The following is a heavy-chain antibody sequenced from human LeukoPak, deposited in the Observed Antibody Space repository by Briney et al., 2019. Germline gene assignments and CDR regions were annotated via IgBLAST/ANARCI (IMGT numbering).Heavy chain of an antibody. V-gene: IGHV1-3*01. J-gene: IGHJ1*01. CDR1: GYTFTSYA. Sequence: ASVKVSYKASGYTFTSYAMHWVRQAPGQRLEWMGWINAGNGNTKYSQKFQGRVTITRDTSASTAYMELSSLRSEDTAVYYCASGARLVLRSSWYNYAEYFQHWGQGTLVTVSS. CDR2: INAGNGNT. CDR3: ASGARLVLRSSWYNYAEYFQH. D-gene: IGHD6-13*01.